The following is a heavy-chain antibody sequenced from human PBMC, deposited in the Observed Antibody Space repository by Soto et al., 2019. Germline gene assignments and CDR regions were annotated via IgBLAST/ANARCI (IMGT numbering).Heavy chain of an antibody. V-gene: IGHV3-33*03. CDR2: IWYDGTTT. CDR3: XXNVXSSGSSRWFDT. J-gene: IGHJ5*02. CDR1: GFTLSNYG. Sequence: QVQLVESGGGVVQPGRSLTLSCVASGFTLSNYGMHWVRQAPGKGLEWVAVIWYDGTTTYSADSVKGRFSISRDNSKNALFLQXXSLXAXDTAVXYXXXNVXSSGSSRWFDTWGQGTLVTVSS. D-gene: IGHD3-10*02.